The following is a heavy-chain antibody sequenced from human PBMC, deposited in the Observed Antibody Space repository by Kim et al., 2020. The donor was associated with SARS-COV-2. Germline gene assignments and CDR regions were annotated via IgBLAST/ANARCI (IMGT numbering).Heavy chain of an antibody. D-gene: IGHD6-6*01. CDR3: ARFVTLRHYYYGMDV. V-gene: IGHV4-34*01. CDR2: INHSGST. J-gene: IGHJ6*02. Sequence: SETLSLTCAVSGGSFSGYYWSWIRQPPGKGLEWIGEINHSGSTNYNPSLKSRVTISVDTSKNQFSLKLNSVTAADTAVYYCARFVTLRHYYYGMDVWGQGTTVTVSS. CDR1: GGSFSGYY.